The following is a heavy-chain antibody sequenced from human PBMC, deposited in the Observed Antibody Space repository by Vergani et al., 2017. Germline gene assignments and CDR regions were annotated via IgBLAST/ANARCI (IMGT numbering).Heavy chain of an antibody. D-gene: IGHD6-19*01. V-gene: IGHV4-59*08. J-gene: IGHJ4*02. CDR3: ARHLYSSGWYDG. CDR1: GGSISSYY. Sequence: QVQLQESGPGLVKPSETLSLTCTVSGGSISSYYWSWIRQPPGKGLEWIGYIYYSGGTNYNPSLKSRVTISVDTSKNQFSLKLSSVTAADTAVYYCARHLYSSGWYDGWGQGTLVTVSS. CDR2: IYYSGGT.